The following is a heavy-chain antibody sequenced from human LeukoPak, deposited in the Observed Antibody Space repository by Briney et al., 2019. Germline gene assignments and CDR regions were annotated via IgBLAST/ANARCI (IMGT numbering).Heavy chain of an antibody. Sequence: ASVKVSCKASGYTFTRYGISWVRQAPGQGLEWMGWISAYNGNTNYAQKLQGRVTMTTDTSTSTAHMELRSLRSDDTAVYYCARDNGGDTEPTIDYWGQGTLVTVSS. D-gene: IGHD4-23*01. V-gene: IGHV1-18*01. J-gene: IGHJ4*02. CDR1: GYTFTRYG. CDR2: ISAYNGNT. CDR3: ARDNGGDTEPTIDY.